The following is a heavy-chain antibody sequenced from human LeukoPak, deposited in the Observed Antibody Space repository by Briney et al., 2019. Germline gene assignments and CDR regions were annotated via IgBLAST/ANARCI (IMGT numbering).Heavy chain of an antibody. V-gene: IGHV3-23*01. CDR3: AKDLEAVAGPNYNWFDP. D-gene: IGHD6-19*01. CDR2: ISGSGDRT. J-gene: IGHJ5*02. Sequence: GGSLRLSCAASGFTFSSSAMSWVRQAPGKGLEWVSTISGSGDRTYYADSVKGRFTISRDNSKNTLFLHMNSLRAEDTAVYYCAKDLEAVAGPNYNWFDPWGQGTLVTVSS. CDR1: GFTFSSSA.